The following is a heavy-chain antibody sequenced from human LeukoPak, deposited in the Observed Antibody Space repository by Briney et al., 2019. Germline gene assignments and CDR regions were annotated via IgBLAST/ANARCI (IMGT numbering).Heavy chain of an antibody. CDR1: GGSISNYY. V-gene: IGHV4-4*07. CDR3: ASGSSGYDP. D-gene: IGHD5-12*01. J-gene: IGHJ5*02. CDR2: IYSSVTT. Sequence: SETLSLTCTVSGGSISNYYWSWIRQPAGKGLEWIGRIYSSVTTIYNPSLKSRVTMSVDTSKNQFSLKLSSVTAADTAVYFCASGSSGYDPWGQGTLVTASS.